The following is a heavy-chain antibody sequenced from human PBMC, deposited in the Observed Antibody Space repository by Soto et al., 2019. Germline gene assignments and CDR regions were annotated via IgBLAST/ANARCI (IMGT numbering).Heavy chain of an antibody. Sequence: QVQLVDSGGGVVQPGRSLRLSCAASGFTFSNYGMYWVRQAPGKGLEWVAVISFDGINKYYGDSVKGRFTISRDNSKNTLYLQMNSLRAEDTAVYYCAKDLGYYDSSGYYYGSEGFHYWGQGTLVTVSS. CDR2: ISFDGINK. V-gene: IGHV3-30*18. CDR1: GFTFSNYG. D-gene: IGHD3-22*01. CDR3: AKDLGYYDSSGYYYGSEGFHY. J-gene: IGHJ4*02.